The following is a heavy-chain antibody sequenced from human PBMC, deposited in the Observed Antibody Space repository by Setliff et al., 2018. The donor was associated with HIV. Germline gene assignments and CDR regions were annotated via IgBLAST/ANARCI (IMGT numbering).Heavy chain of an antibody. CDR2: IYHSGGT. V-gene: IGHV4-38-2*01. J-gene: IGHJ4*02. D-gene: IGHD3-3*01. CDR3: ARVPFTTGFDY. CDR1: GYSISSGYY. Sequence: SETLSLTCAVSGYSISSGYYWGWIRQPPGRGLEWIGNIYHSGGTHYNPSLRSRFTISVDTSKNHFSLKLSSVTAADTAVFYCARVPFTTGFDYWGQGILVTVSS.